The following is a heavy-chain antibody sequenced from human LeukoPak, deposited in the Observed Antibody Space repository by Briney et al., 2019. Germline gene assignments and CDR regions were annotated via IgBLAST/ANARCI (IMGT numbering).Heavy chain of an antibody. Sequence: PGGSLRLSCAVSGFTVTDNYMNWVRQAPGKGLEWVSYITSSGNTIYYADSVKGRFTISRDNAKNSLYLQMNSLRAEDTAVYYCARLTTMTTAGGPFDYWGQGTLVTVSS. CDR1: GFTVTDNY. V-gene: IGHV3-11*04. CDR2: ITSSGNTI. D-gene: IGHD4-17*01. CDR3: ARLTTMTTAGGPFDY. J-gene: IGHJ4*02.